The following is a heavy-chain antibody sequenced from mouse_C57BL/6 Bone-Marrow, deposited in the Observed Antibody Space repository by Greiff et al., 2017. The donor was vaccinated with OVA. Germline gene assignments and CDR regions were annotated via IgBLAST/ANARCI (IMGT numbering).Heavy chain of an antibody. D-gene: IGHD1-1*01. CDR1: GYTFTSYW. V-gene: IGHV1-74*01. Sequence: VQLQQPGAELVKPGASVKVSCKASGYTFTSYWMHWVKQRPGQGLEWIGRIHPSDSDTNYNQKFKGKATLTVDKSSSTAYMLLLSLTSEDSAVFYCAIGTTVVATDAMDYWGQGTSVTVSS. J-gene: IGHJ4*01. CDR3: AIGTTVVATDAMDY. CDR2: IHPSDSDT.